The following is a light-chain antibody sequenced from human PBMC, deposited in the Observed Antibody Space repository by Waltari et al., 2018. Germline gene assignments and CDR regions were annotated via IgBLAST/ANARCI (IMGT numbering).Light chain of an antibody. CDR2: WAS. V-gene: IGKV4-1*01. Sequence: DIVLTQSPYSLAVSLGERATINCTSSQSVLYSSNNMNYLAWYQQKHGQTPNLVIYWASNSECAAADRFGGRGSRSEVTLTLSRLPSEDAAVYYCQQYYRTPWTFFKGTTVAIK. CDR3: QQYYRTPWT. CDR1: QSVLYSSNNMNY. J-gene: IGKJ1*01.